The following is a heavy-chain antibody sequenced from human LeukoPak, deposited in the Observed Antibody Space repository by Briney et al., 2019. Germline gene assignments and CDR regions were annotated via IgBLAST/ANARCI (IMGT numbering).Heavy chain of an antibody. CDR3: ARAIRIVDTEYYFDY. D-gene: IGHD5-18*01. V-gene: IGHV4-59*01. Sequence: PSETLSLTCTVSGGSISSYYWSWIRQPPGKGLEWIGYIYYSGSTNYNPSLKSRATISVDTSKNQFSLKLSSVTAADTAVYDCARAIRIVDTEYYFDYWGQGTLVTVSS. J-gene: IGHJ4*02. CDR1: GGSISSYY. CDR2: IYYSGST.